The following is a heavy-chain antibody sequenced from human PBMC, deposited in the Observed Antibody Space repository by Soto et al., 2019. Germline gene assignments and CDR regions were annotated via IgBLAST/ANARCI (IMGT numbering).Heavy chain of an antibody. CDR2: MNPNSGNT. CDR3: ARGITMVRGVSIGY. CDR1: GYTFTSYG. J-gene: IGHJ4*02. D-gene: IGHD3-10*01. Sequence: ASVKVSCKASGYTFTSYGINWVRQATGQGLEWMGWMNPNSGNTGYAQKFQGRVTMTRNTSISTAYMELSSLRSEDTAVYYCARGITMVRGVSIGYWGQGTLVTVSS. V-gene: IGHV1-8*02.